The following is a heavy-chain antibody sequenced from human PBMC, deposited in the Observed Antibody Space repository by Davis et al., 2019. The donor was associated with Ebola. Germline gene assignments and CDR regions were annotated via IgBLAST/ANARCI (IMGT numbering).Heavy chain of an antibody. V-gene: IGHV3-74*01. CDR3: ASGGTRSSSWFDY. CDR2: INSDGSST. CDR1: GFTFSSYW. J-gene: IGHJ4*02. D-gene: IGHD6-13*01. Sequence: PGGSLRLSCAASGFTFSSYWMHWVRQAPGKGLVWVSRINSDGSSTSYADSVKGRFTISRDNAKNTLYLQMNSLRAEDTAVYYCASGGTRSSSWFDYWGQGTLVTVSS.